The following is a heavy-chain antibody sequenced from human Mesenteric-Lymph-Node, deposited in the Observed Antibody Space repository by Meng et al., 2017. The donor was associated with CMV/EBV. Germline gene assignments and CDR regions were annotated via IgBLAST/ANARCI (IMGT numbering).Heavy chain of an antibody. CDR3: AKGGCSSCWFDP. CDR2: IYYSGTT. Sequence: SETLSLTCTVSGGSISGYYWSWIRQPPGKGLEWIGYIYYSGTTMYNSSLKSRVTISVDTSKNQFSLNLTSVTAADTAVYYCAKGGCSSCWFDPWGQGTLVTVSS. D-gene: IGHD2-2*01. CDR1: GGSISGYY. V-gene: IGHV4-59*01. J-gene: IGHJ5*02.